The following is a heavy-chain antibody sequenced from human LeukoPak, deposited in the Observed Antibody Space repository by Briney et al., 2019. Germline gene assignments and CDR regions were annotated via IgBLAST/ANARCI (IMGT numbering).Heavy chain of an antibody. CDR1: GGSFSGYY. D-gene: IGHD6-6*01. J-gene: IGHJ4*02. Sequence: SETLSLTCAVYGGSFSGYYWSWIRQPPGKGLEWIGYIYYSGSTNYNPSLKSRVTISVDTSKNQFSLKLSSVTAADTAVYYCARGGVAARPADYWGQGTLVTVSS. CDR3: ARGGVAARPADY. CDR2: IYYSGST. V-gene: IGHV4-59*01.